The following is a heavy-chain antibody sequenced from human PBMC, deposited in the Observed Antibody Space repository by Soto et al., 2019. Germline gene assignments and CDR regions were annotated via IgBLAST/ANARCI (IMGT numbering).Heavy chain of an antibody. V-gene: IGHV4-30-4*01. Sequence: SETLSLTCTVSGGSIRSGDYYWSWIRQPPGKGLEWIGYIYYSGSTYYNPSLKSRVTISVDTSKNQFSLKLSSVTAADTAVYYCASRNPHYDSSGYPIDYWGQGTLVTVSS. CDR2: IYYSGST. CDR3: ASRNPHYDSSGYPIDY. CDR1: GGSIRSGDYY. J-gene: IGHJ4*02. D-gene: IGHD3-22*01.